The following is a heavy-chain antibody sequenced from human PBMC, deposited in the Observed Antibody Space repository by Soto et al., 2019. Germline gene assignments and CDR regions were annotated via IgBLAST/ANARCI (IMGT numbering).Heavy chain of an antibody. D-gene: IGHD3-9*01. CDR2: IYYGGST. Sequence: QVQLQESGPGLVKPSQTLSLTCIVSGGSISSGGYYWNWIRQHPGQGLEWIGNIYYGGSTYYNPSLKSRVTISVDTSKNQFSLKLSCVTAADTAVYYCALSGDVLAGSGFQHWGQGTPVTVSS. CDR1: GGSISSGGYY. J-gene: IGHJ1*01. V-gene: IGHV4-31*03. CDR3: ALSGDVLAGSGFQH.